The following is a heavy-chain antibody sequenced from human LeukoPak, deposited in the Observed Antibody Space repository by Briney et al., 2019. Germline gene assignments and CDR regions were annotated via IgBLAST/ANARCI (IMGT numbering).Heavy chain of an antibody. CDR3: ATGIAAAGTHEIFDY. J-gene: IGHJ4*02. CDR1: GASISSGSYY. V-gene: IGHV4-61*02. Sequence: PSETLSLTCTVSGASISSGSYYWSWIRQPAGKELEWIGRIYTSGSTNYNPSLKSRVTMSVDTSKNQFSLKLSSVTAADTAVYYCATGIAAAGTHEIFDYWGQGTLVTVSS. CDR2: IYTSGST. D-gene: IGHD6-13*01.